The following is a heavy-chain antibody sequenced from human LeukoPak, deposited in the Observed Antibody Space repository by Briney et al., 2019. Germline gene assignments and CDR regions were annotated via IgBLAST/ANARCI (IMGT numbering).Heavy chain of an antibody. CDR2: ISYDGSNK. CDR1: GFTFSSYG. J-gene: IGHJ5*02. Sequence: PGGSLRLSCAASGFTFSSYGMHWVRQAPGKGLEWVAVISYDGSNKYYADSVKGRFTISRDNAKNSLYLQMNSLRAEDTALYYCAKDSTSFLGVGAHTWIDPWGQGTQVIVSS. D-gene: IGHD3-3*01. V-gene: IGHV3-30*18. CDR3: AKDSTSFLGVGAHTWIDP.